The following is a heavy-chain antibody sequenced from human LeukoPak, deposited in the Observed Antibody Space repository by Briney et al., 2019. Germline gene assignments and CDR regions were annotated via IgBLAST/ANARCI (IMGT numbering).Heavy chain of an antibody. D-gene: IGHD5-18*01. CDR3: ARDSSGIDY. J-gene: IGHJ4*02. CDR1: GGSFSGYY. Sequence: SETLSLTCAVYGGSFSGYYWSWIRQPPGKGLEWIGEINHSGSTNYNPPLKSRVTISVDTSKNQFSLKLSSVTAADTAVYYCARDSSGIDYWGQGTLVTVSS. CDR2: INHSGST. V-gene: IGHV4-34*01.